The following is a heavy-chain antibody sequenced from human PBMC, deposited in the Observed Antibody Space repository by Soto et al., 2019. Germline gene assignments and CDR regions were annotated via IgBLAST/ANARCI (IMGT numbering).Heavy chain of an antibody. Sequence: SETLSLTCTVSGGSISSYYWSWIRQPPGKGLEWIGYIYYSGSTNYNPSLKSRVTISVDTSKNQFSLKLSSVTAADTAVYYCARPHTMVRGVRTRSWFDPWGQGTLVTVS. CDR1: GGSISSYY. D-gene: IGHD3-10*01. V-gene: IGHV4-59*01. CDR2: IYYSGST. J-gene: IGHJ5*02. CDR3: ARPHTMVRGVRTRSWFDP.